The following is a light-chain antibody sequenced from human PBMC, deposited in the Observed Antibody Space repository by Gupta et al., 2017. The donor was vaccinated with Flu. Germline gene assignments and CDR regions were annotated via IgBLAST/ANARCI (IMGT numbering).Light chain of an antibody. Sequence: EIVLTQSPGTLSLSPGERATLSCRASQSVSSSYLAWYQQKSGQSPRLLIYGESSRAIGIPDRFSGSGSGTDFTLTISRLEPEDFAVYYCQQYGSSPWTFGQGTKVEIK. CDR2: GES. CDR1: QSVSSSY. CDR3: QQYGSSPWT. V-gene: IGKV3-20*01. J-gene: IGKJ1*01.